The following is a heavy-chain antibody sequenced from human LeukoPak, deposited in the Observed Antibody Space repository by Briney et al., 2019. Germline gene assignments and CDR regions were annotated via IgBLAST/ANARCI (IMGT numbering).Heavy chain of an antibody. D-gene: IGHD3-16*01. CDR2: IYYSGST. J-gene: IGHJ4*02. V-gene: IGHV4-59*08. CDR1: GGSISSYY. CDR3: ARLGWNGGFDY. Sequence: SETLSLTCTVSGGSISSYYWSWIRQPPGKGLEWIGYIYYSGSTNYNPSLKSRVTISVDTSKNQFSLKLSSVTAADTAVYYCARLGWNGGFDYWGQGTLVTVSS.